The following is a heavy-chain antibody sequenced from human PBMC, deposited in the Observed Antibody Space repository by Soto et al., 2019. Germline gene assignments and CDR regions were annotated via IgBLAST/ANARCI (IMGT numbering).Heavy chain of an antibody. J-gene: IGHJ5*02. Sequence: SDTLSLTFSVSGAALNSVNYYWSWIRQVPGKAMEWIGHIYVTGAVDYNPSLRDRITISKDTSERQFSLNLRLVTAADTAVYYCARLRIATNNYKWFDXWGQVTLVTVSX. D-gene: IGHD2-21*01. CDR3: ARLRIATNNYKWFDX. V-gene: IGHV4-31*03. CDR1: GAALNSVNYY. CDR2: IYVTGAV.